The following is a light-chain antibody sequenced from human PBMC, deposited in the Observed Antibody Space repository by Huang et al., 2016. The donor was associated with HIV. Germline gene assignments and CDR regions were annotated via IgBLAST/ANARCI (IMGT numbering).Light chain of an antibody. CDR1: QSVVTW. V-gene: IGKV1-5*03. CDR2: QTS. CDR3: QQYNNYFWT. J-gene: IGKJ1*01. Sequence: DIEMTQYPSTLSASVGDRVTISCRASQSVVTWLAWYQQKSGKAPKLLIYQTSTLKRGVPSRFSGSGSGTEFTLTISSLQPDDFGTYYCQQYNNYFWTFGQGTKVEIK.